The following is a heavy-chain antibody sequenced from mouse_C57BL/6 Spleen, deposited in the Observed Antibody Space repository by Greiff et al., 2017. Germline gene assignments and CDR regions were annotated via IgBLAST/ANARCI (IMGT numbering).Heavy chain of an antibody. CDR1: GYTFTSYW. D-gene: IGHD2-4*01. V-gene: IGHV1-53*01. CDR3: ARGNYEYDEGFAY. Sequence: QVQLQQPGPELVKPGASVKLSCKASGYTFTSYWMPWVKQRPGLGLEWIGNINPSNGGTNYNEKFKSKATLTVHKSSSTAYMQLSSLKSEDSAVYYCARGNYEYDEGFAYWGQGTLVTVSA. J-gene: IGHJ3*01. CDR2: INPSNGGT.